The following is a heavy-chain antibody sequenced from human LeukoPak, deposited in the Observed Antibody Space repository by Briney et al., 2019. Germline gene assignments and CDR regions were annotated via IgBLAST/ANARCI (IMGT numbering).Heavy chain of an antibody. Sequence: SETLSLTCTVSGGSISSYYWSWIRQPAGKGLEWIGRIYTSGSTNYNPSLKSRVTMSVDTSKNQFSLKLSSVTAADTAVYYSARAGYCSGGSCYSRGHWFDPWGQGTLVTVSS. V-gene: IGHV4-4*07. D-gene: IGHD2-15*01. CDR2: IYTSGST. J-gene: IGHJ5*02. CDR3: ARAGYCSGGSCYSRGHWFDP. CDR1: GGSISSYY.